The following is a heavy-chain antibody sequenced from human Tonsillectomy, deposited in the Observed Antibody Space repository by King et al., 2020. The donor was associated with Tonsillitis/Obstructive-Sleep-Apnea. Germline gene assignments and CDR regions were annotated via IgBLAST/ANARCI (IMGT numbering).Heavy chain of an antibody. D-gene: IGHD6-19*01. V-gene: IGHV3-30*04. CDR1: GFTFSSYA. Sequence: VQLVESGGGVVQPGRSLRLSCAASGFTFSSYAMHWVRQAPGKGLEWVAVISYDGSNKYYADSMKGRFTISRDNSKNTLYLQMNSLRAEDTAVYYCARAHGSSGWFDYWGQGTLVTVSS. CDR2: ISYDGSNK. CDR3: ARAHGSSGWFDY. J-gene: IGHJ4*02.